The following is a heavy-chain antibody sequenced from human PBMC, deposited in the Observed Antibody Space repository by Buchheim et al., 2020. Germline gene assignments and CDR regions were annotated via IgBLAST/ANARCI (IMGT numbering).Heavy chain of an antibody. D-gene: IGHD3-22*01. J-gene: IGHJ4*02. CDR2: IYHSGST. V-gene: IGHV4-30-2*01. CDR3: ARGRYYDSSGYPYYFDY. CDR1: GGSVSSATSS. Sequence: QLQLQESGSGLVKPSQILSLTCAVSGGSVSSATSSWSWIRQPPGKGLEWIAYIYHSGSTYYNPSLKSRVTISLDRSKNQFSLKLSSVTAADTAVYYCARGRYYDSSGYPYYFDYWGQGTL.